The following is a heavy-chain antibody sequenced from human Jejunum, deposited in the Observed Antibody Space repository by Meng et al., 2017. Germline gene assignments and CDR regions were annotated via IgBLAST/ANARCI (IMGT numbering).Heavy chain of an antibody. V-gene: IGHV3-30*04. D-gene: IGHD6-19*01. Sequence: GESLKISCAASGFTFSSYAMHWVRQAPGKGLEWVAVISYSGGNNKYYADSVKGRFTISRDNSKNTLYLQMDSLRAEDTAVYYCARDPTAVANKPKYYFDYWGQGTLVTVSS. CDR2: ISYSGGNNK. CDR1: GFTFSSYA. J-gene: IGHJ4*02. CDR3: ARDPTAVANKPKYYFDY.